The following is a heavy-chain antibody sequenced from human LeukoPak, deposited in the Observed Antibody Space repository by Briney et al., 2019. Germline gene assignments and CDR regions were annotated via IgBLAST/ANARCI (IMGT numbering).Heavy chain of an antibody. CDR1: GFTFSSYW. J-gene: IGHJ3*02. CDR3: ARQWFGVAPSRNDAFDI. Sequence: PGGSLRLSCAASGFTFSSYWMSWVRQAPGKGLEWVANIKQDGSEKYYVDSVKGRFTISRDNAKNSLYLQMNSLRAEDTAMYYCARQWFGVAPSRNDAFDIWGQGTIVTVSS. D-gene: IGHD3-10*01. CDR2: IKQDGSEK. V-gene: IGHV3-7*01.